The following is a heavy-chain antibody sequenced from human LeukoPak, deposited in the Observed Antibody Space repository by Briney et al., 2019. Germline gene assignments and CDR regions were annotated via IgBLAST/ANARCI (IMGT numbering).Heavy chain of an antibody. CDR3: ARAFFCSSTSCYGARD. CDR1: GFTFSSYS. D-gene: IGHD2-2*01. J-gene: IGHJ4*02. CDR2: ISSSSSYI. V-gene: IGHV3-21*01. Sequence: GGSLRLSCAASGFTFSSYSMNWVRQAPGKGLEWVSSISSSSSYIYYADSVKGRFTISRDNAKNSLYLQMNSLRAEDTAVYYCARAFFCSSTSCYGARDWGQGTLVTVSS.